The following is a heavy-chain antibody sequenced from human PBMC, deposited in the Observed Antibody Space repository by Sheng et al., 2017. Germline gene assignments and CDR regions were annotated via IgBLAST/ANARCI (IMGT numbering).Heavy chain of an antibody. CDR2: IPKSGATT. J-gene: IGHJ4*02. CDR1: GFTFSSYA. CDR3: ARDRGFAAAGTGDY. Sequence: EVQLLESGGGLVQPGGSLRLSCAVSGFTFSSYAMSWVRQAPGKGLEWFSTIPKSGATTYYADSVEGRFTISRDNSKNTLFLQMNSLRADDTALYYCARDRGFAAAGTGDYWGQGTLVTVSS. V-gene: IGHV3-23*01. D-gene: IGHD6-13*01.